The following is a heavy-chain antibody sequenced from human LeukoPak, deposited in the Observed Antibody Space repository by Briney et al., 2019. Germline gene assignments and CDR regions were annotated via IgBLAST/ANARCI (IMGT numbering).Heavy chain of an antibody. CDR2: IYYSGST. V-gene: IGHV4-59*08. CDR1: GGSISSYY. D-gene: IGHD2-2*01. J-gene: IGHJ6*02. Sequence: SETLSLTCTVSGGSISSYYWSWIRPPPGEGLEWIGYIYYSGSTNYNPSLKSRVTISVDTSKNQFSLKLSSVTAANTAVYYCARSQLPGPYYYGMDVWGQGTTVTVSS. CDR3: ARSQLPGPYYYGMDV.